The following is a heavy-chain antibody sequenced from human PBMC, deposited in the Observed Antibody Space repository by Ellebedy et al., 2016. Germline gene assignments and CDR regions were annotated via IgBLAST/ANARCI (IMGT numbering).Heavy chain of an antibody. CDR3: ARQGYCSGGSCYDSDYYYYMDV. D-gene: IGHD2-15*01. Sequence: SETLSLXXTVSGGSISSGSYYWSWIRQPAGKGLEWIGRIYTSGSTYYNPSLKSRVTISVDTSKNQFSLKLSSVTAADTAVYYCARQGYCSGGSCYDSDYYYYMDVWGKGTTVTVSS. J-gene: IGHJ6*03. CDR2: IYTSGST. CDR1: GGSISSGSYY. V-gene: IGHV4-61*02.